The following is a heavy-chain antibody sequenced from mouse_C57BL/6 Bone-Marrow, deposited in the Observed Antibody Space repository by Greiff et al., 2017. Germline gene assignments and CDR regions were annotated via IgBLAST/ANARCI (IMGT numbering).Heavy chain of an antibody. V-gene: IGHV5-15*01. CDR2: ISNLAYSI. D-gene: IGHD2-5*01. CDR3: ARRGSNYGGFAY. J-gene: IGHJ3*01. Sequence: EVKLVESGGGLVQPGGSLKLSCAASGFTFSDYGMAWVRQAPRKGPEWVAFISNLAYSIYYADTVTGRFTISRENAKNTLYLEMSSLRSEDTAMYYCARRGSNYGGFAYWGQGTLVTVSA. CDR1: GFTFSDYG.